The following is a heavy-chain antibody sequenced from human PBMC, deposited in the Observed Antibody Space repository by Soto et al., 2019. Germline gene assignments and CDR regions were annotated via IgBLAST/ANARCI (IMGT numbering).Heavy chain of an antibody. D-gene: IGHD1-7*01. Sequence: SETLSLTCTVSGCSISSYYWSWIRRPPGKGLEWIGYIYYSGSTNYNPSLKSRVTISVDTSKNQFSLKLSSVTAADTAVYYCASLNGSDGTTNGQPYFDYWCQGILVSVSS. J-gene: IGHJ4*02. CDR3: ASLNGSDGTTNGQPYFDY. V-gene: IGHV4-59*01. CDR2: IYYSGST. CDR1: GCSISSYY.